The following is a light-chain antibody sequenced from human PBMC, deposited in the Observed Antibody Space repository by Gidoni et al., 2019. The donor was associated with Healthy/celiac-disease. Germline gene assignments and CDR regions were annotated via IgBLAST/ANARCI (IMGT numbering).Light chain of an antibody. CDR1: SSNIGAGYD. CDR2: GNS. CDR3: QSYDSSLSGVV. J-gene: IGLJ2*01. Sequence: QSVLTQPPSVSGDPGQRVTISCTGSSSNIGAGYDVHWYQQLPGTAPKLLIYGNSNRPSGVPDRFSGSKSGTSASLAITGLQAEDEADYYCQSYDSSLSGVVFGGGTKL. V-gene: IGLV1-40*01.